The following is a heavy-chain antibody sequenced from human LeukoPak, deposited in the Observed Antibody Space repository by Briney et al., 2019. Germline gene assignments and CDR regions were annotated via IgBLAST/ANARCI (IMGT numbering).Heavy chain of an antibody. CDR3: AYNRNFALDN. CDR2: VYHSGGA. D-gene: IGHD1-14*01. V-gene: IGHV4/OR15-8*01. Sequence: SETLSLTCAVSGASIASHSWWSWARQPPGKGLEWIGEVYHSGGANYKPSLKSRVTISVDTSRNHFSLKLTSVTAADTAVYFCAYNRNFALDNWGQGTLVTVSS. CDR1: GASIASHSW. J-gene: IGHJ4*01.